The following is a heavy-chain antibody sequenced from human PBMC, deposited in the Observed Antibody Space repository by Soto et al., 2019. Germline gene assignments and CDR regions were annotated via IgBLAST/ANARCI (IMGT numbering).Heavy chain of an antibody. CDR2: FYYGGR. Sequence: QVQLQESGPGLVKPSETLSLTCTVSGGAVGYDYWSWIRQPPGKGLEWMGNFYYGGRYYNPSLKSRVSISADASKNQLSLKLTSVTAADTAVYYCARADETLIYWSFDLWGRGTLVRVSS. V-gene: IGHV4-59*02. D-gene: IGHD2-8*01. CDR3: ARADETLIYWSFDL. CDR1: GGAVGYDY. J-gene: IGHJ2*01.